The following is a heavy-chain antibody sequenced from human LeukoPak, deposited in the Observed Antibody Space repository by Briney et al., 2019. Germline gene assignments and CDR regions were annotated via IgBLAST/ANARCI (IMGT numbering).Heavy chain of an antibody. D-gene: IGHD2-15*01. Sequence: SVKVSCKASGGTFSSYAISWVRQAPGQGLEWMGGIIPIFGTANYAQKFQGRVTITADESTSTAYMELSSLRSEDTAVYYCARAPRVVVSDAFDIWGQGTMVTVSS. V-gene: IGHV1-69*13. CDR2: IIPIFGTA. J-gene: IGHJ3*02. CDR3: ARAPRVVVSDAFDI. CDR1: GGTFSSYA.